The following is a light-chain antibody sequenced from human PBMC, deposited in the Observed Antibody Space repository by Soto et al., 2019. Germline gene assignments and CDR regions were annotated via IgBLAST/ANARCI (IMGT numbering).Light chain of an antibody. V-gene: IGLV2-8*01. J-gene: IGLJ1*01. CDR2: EVT. CDR1: SGDVGGYDY. CDR3: SLYAGIDNPYV. Sequence: QSVLTQPPSASGSPGQSVTISCTGTSGDVGGYDYVSWYQQHPGKAPKLMNYEVTKRPLGVPDRFSGSKSGNTASLTVSGFQAEDEAVFYCSLYAGIDNPYVFGTGTKVTVL.